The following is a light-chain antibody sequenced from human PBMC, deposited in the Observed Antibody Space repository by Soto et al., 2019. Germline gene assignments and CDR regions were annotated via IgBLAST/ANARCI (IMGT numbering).Light chain of an antibody. CDR2: DIF. Sequence: EIVLTQSPATLSVSPGDRATLSCRASQRFXSDLAWYQEKPGQAPRVVXYDIFTRATGVPTRISGSGSGTEFTLTISSLQSEDFAVYYCQQYNSWTRTFGGGTKVDIK. V-gene: IGKV3D-15*01. CDR3: QQYNSWTRT. CDR1: QRFXSD. J-gene: IGKJ4*02.